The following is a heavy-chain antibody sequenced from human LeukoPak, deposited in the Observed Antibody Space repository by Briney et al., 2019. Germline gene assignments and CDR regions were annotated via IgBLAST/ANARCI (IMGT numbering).Heavy chain of an antibody. V-gene: IGHV4-34*01. CDR2: INHSGST. CDR3: ARGPRSSGWSANYYYYMDV. J-gene: IGHJ6*03. D-gene: IGHD6-19*01. Sequence: SETLSLTCAVYGGSFSGYYWSWIRQPPGKGLEWIGEINHSGSTNYNPSLKSRVTISVDTSKNQFSLKLSSVTAADMAVYYCARGPRSSGWSANYYYYMDVWGKGTTVTVSS. CDR1: GGSFSGYY.